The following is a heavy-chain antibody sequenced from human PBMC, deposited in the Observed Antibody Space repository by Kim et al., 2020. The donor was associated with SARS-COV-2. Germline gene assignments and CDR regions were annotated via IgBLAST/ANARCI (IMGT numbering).Heavy chain of an antibody. D-gene: IGHD3-10*01. CDR2: IYYSGST. CDR3: ASGTYYYGSDDY. J-gene: IGHJ4*02. V-gene: IGHV4-39*01. CDR1: GGSIGSSSYY. Sequence: SETLSLTCTVSGGSIGSSSYYWGWIRQPPGKGLEWIGSIYYSGSTYYNPSLKSRVTISVDTSKNQFSLKLSSVTAADTAVYYCASGTYYYGSDDYWGQGT.